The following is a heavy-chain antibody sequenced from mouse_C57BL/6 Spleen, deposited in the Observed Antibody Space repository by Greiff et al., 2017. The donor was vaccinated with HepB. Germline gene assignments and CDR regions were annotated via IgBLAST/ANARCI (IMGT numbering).Heavy chain of an antibody. D-gene: IGHD2-1*01. J-gene: IGHJ4*01. CDR1: GYTFTSYW. V-gene: IGHV1-69*01. CDR2: IDPSDSYT. Sequence: QVQLKQPGAELVMPGASVKLSCKASGYTFTSYWMHWVKQRPGQGLEWIGEIDPSDSYTNYNQKFKGKSTLTVDKSSSTAYMQLSSLTSEDSAVYYCARRYYGNPRAMDYWGQGTSVTVSS. CDR3: ARRYYGNPRAMDY.